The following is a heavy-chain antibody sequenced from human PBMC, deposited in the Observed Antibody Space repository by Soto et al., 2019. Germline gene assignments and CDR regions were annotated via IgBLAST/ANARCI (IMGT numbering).Heavy chain of an antibody. CDR2: IDPSDSYT. V-gene: IGHV5-10-1*01. D-gene: IGHD4-4*01. Sequence: PGESLKISCKGSGNSFTSYWISWVRQMPGKGLEWMGRIDPSDSYTNYSPSFQGHVTISADKSISTAYLQWSSLKASDTAMYYFARLDDYRSFLGDYWGKETLVTVSS. J-gene: IGHJ4*02. CDR1: GNSFTSYW. CDR3: ARLDDYRSFLGDY.